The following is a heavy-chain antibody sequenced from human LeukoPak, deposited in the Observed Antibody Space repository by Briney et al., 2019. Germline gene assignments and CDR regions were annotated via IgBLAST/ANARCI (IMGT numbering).Heavy chain of an antibody. Sequence: SETLSLTCTVSGGSISSYYWSWIRQPARKGLEWIGRIYTSGSTNYNPSLKSRVTISVDKSKNQFSLKLSSVTAADTAVYYCARDSESSPYYYYMDVWGKGTTVTVSS. D-gene: IGHD2-2*01. CDR3: ARDSESSPYYYYMDV. J-gene: IGHJ6*03. CDR2: IYTSGST. CDR1: GGSISSYY. V-gene: IGHV4-4*07.